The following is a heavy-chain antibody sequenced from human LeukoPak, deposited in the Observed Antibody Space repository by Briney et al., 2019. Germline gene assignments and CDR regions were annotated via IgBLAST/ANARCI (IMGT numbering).Heavy chain of an antibody. D-gene: IGHD3-22*01. Sequence: ASVKVSCMASGYTFTSYGISWVRQAPGQGLEWMGWISAYNGNTNYAQKLQGRVTMTTDTSTSTAYMELRSLRSDDTAVYYCAREGYYYDSSGYSLYYFDYWGQGTLVTVSS. V-gene: IGHV1-18*01. CDR2: ISAYNGNT. J-gene: IGHJ4*02. CDR1: GYTFTSYG. CDR3: AREGYYYDSSGYSLYYFDY.